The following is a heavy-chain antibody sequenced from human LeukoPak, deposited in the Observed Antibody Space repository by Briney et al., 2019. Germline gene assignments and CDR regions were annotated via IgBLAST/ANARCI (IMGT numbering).Heavy chain of an antibody. CDR1: GLTVSSNY. V-gene: IGHV3-21*01. J-gene: IGHJ5*02. CDR3: ARGTNWFDP. Sequence: GGSLRLSCAASGLTVSSNYVSWVRQAPGKGLEWVSSISSSSSYIYYADSVKGRFTISRDNAKNSLYLQMNSLRAEDTAVYYCARGTNWFDPWGQGTLVTVSS. CDR2: ISSSSSYI.